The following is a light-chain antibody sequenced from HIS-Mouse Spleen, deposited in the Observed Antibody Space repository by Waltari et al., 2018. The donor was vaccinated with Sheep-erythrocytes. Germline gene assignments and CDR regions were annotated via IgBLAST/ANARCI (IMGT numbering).Light chain of an antibody. CDR3: CSYAGSYNHV. V-gene: IGLV2-11*01. J-gene: IGLJ1*01. CDR2: DVS. Sequence: QSALTQPRSVSGSPGQSVTISCTGTSSAVDGYNHFSWYQQHPGKAPKLMSYDVSKRPSGVPDRFSGSKSGNTASLTISGLQAEDEADYYCCSYAGSYNHVFATGTKVTVL. CDR1: SSAVDGYNH.